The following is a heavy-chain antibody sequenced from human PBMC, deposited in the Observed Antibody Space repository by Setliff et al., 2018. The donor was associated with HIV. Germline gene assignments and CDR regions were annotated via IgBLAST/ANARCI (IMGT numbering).Heavy chain of an antibody. V-gene: IGHV3-23*01. CDR1: VFTFNYHA. J-gene: IGHJ5*02. D-gene: IGHD3-3*01. CDR3: AKDYTPTFWEYNWFDL. CDR2: ISGSGDST. Sequence: GGSLRLSCASSVFTFNYHAMTWVRQAPGKGLEWVSGISGSGDSTYYAESVKGRFTISRDNSKNTMFLQMNNLRAEDTAFYYCAKDYTPTFWEYNWFDLWGQGTLVTVSS.